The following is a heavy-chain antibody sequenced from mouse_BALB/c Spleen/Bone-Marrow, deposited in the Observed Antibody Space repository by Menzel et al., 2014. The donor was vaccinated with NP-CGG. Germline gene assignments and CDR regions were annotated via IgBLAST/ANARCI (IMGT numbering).Heavy chain of an antibody. D-gene: IGHD1-1*01. V-gene: IGHV1-18*01. CDR2: VNPNTGGA. J-gene: IGHJ4*01. CDR1: GYSFTGFY. Sequence: VQLQQSGPDLVKPGASVKIFCKASGYSFTGFYMHWVKQSHGKSLEWIGRVNPNTGGANYNQKFMGKAILTVDKSSTTAYMELRSLTSEDSAVYYCARSLYYYGSSYAPYAVDCWGQGTSVTVSS. CDR3: ARSLYYYGSSYAPYAVDC.